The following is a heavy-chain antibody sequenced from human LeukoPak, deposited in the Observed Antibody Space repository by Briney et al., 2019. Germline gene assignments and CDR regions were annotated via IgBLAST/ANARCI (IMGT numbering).Heavy chain of an antibody. CDR2: IYHSGST. D-gene: IGHD3-22*01. J-gene: IGHJ4*02. Sequence: SETLSLTCTVSGGSISSYYWSWIRQPPGKGLEWIGYIYHSGSTYYNPSLKSRVTISVDRSKNQFSLKLSSVTAADTAVYYCARGDGNYYDSSGYYGNVRFDYWGQGTLVTVSS. CDR3: ARGDGNYYDSSGYYGNVRFDY. CDR1: GGSISSYY. V-gene: IGHV4-59*12.